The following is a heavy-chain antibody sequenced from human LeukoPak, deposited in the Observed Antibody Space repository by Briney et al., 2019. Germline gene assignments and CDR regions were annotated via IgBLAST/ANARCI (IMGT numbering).Heavy chain of an antibody. V-gene: IGHV1-69*05. CDR3: ARGGCSSTSCYLENAFDI. D-gene: IGHD2-2*01. Sequence: SVKVSCKASGGTFSSYAISWVRQAPGQGLEWMGGIIPIFGTANYAQKFQGRVTFTTDESTSTAYMELSSLRSEDTAVYYCARGGCSSTSCYLENAFDIWGQGTMVTVPS. CDR2: IIPIFGTA. CDR1: GGTFSSYA. J-gene: IGHJ3*02.